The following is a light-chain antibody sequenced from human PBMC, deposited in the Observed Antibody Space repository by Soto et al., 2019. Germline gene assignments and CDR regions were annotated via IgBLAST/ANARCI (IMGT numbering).Light chain of an antibody. CDR2: GAS. J-gene: IGKJ5*01. V-gene: IGKV3-11*01. Sequence: IILTQSPATLSLSPGEGATLSCRASQSVSSYLAWYQQKPGQAPRLLLYGASSRAAGIPDRFSGSGSGTDFTPTISRLEPEEFAVYYCQQRSNWPPITFGQGTRLEIK. CDR1: QSVSSY. CDR3: QQRSNWPPIT.